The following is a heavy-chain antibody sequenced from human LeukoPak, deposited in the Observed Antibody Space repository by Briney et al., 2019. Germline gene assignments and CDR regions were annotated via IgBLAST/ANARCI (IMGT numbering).Heavy chain of an antibody. D-gene: IGHD3-10*01. CDR1: GFTFSTYW. CDR3: ARVGGRGSIGGDC. V-gene: IGHV3-74*03. J-gene: IGHJ4*02. Sequence: GGSLRLSCAASGFTFSTYWMHWVRQAPGKGLVWVSRIKSDGSATTYADFVKGRFTVSRDNAKNTLYLQMSSLRAEDAAMYFCARVGGRGSIGGDCWGQGTLVTVSS. CDR2: IKSDGSAT.